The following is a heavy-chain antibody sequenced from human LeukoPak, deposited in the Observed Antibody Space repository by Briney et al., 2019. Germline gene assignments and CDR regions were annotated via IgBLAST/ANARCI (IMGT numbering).Heavy chain of an antibody. V-gene: IGHV3-23*01. CDR1: GFPISDHA. D-gene: IGHD3-10*01. CDR2: ISAGGTRT. Sequence: GGSLRLSCVGSGFPISDHAMSWVRQAPGKGLEWVSVISAGGTRTTYSDSVKGRFTVSRDNSENILYLQMNSLRAEDTAVYYCATLGSYFDYWGQGTLVTVSP. J-gene: IGHJ4*02. CDR3: ATLGSYFDY.